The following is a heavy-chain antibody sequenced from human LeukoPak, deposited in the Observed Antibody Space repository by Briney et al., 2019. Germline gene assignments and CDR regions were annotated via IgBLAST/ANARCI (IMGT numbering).Heavy chain of an antibody. J-gene: IGHJ4*02. CDR3: ARCPGGEMNTQCDYFDH. Sequence: GGSLRLSCAASGFIFSNYWMTWVRQAPGKGLEWVANIKQDGSENSYVDSVKGRFTISRDNAKNSLYLQINSLRAEDTAVYYCARCPGGEMNTQCDYFDHWGQGTLVTVSS. D-gene: IGHD3-16*01. V-gene: IGHV3-7*01. CDR2: IKQDGSEN. CDR1: GFIFSNYW.